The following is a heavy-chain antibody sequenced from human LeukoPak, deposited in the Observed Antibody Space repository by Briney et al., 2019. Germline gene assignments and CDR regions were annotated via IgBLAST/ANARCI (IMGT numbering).Heavy chain of an antibody. V-gene: IGHV1-69*05. J-gene: IGHJ3*02. D-gene: IGHD2-2*02. CDR3: ATASVPGAIEGPFDALDT. CDR1: GGSFRYYD. Sequence: SVKVSCKPSGGSFRYYDISWGRQAPGQGLEWMGRSIPLYATTKYAQRFQGRVTIITDASATTAYMELSSLRSEDTAVYYCATASVPGAIEGPFDALDTWGQGTMVTVSS. CDR2: SIPLYATT.